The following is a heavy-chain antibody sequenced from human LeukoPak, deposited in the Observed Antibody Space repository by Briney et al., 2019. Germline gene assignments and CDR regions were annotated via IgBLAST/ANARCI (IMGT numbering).Heavy chain of an antibody. CDR2: IYHSGST. V-gene: IGHV4-38-2*02. J-gene: IGHJ4*02. D-gene: IGHD3-3*01. Sequence: SETLSLTCTVTGYSISSGYYWGWIRQPPGKGLEWIGSIYHSGSTYYNPSLKSRVTISVDTSKNQFSLKLSSVTAADTAVYYCARDMDDFWSGYYTVSGFDYWGQGTLVTVSS. CDR1: GYSISSGYY. CDR3: ARDMDDFWSGYYTVSGFDY.